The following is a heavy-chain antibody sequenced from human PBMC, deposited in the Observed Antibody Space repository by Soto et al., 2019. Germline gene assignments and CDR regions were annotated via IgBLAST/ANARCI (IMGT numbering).Heavy chain of an antibody. Sequence: SETLSLTCPVSGCSISSSSYYWGWIRQPPGKGLEWIGSIYYSGSTYYNPSLKSRVTISVDTSKNQFSLKLSSVTAADTAVYYCARRYFANWFDPWGQGTLVTVS. J-gene: IGHJ5*02. CDR3: ARRYFANWFDP. D-gene: IGHD3-9*01. V-gene: IGHV4-39*01. CDR2: IYYSGST. CDR1: GCSISSSSYY.